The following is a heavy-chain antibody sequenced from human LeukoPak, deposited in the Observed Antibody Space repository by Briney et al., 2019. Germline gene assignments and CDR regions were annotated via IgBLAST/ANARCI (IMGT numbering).Heavy chain of an antibody. CDR3: ARGDYSNPNDAFDI. Sequence: ASVKVSCKASGYTFTSYGVSWVRQAPGQGLEWMGWISAYTGNTNYAQKLQGRVTMTTDTSTGTAYMELRSLRSDDTAVYYCARGDYSNPNDAFDIWGQGTMVTVSS. J-gene: IGHJ3*02. V-gene: IGHV1-18*01. CDR1: GYTFTSYG. CDR2: ISAYTGNT. D-gene: IGHD4-11*01.